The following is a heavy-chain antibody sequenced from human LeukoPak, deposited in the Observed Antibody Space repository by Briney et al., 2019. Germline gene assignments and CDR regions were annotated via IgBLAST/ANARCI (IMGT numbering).Heavy chain of an antibody. D-gene: IGHD4-23*01. CDR1: GYTFTGYY. CDR2: INPNSGGT. CDR3: ARDSDYGGNNPGY. Sequence: ASVKVSCKASGYTFTGYYMHWVRQAPGQGLEWMGRINPNSGGTNYAQKFQGRVTMTRDTSTSTVYMELSSLRSEDTAEYYCARDSDYGGNNPGYWGQGTLVTVSS. J-gene: IGHJ4*02. V-gene: IGHV1-2*06.